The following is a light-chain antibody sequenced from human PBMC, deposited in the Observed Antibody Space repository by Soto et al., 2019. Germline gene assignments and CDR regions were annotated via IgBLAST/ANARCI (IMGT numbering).Light chain of an antibody. CDR1: SSNIGSNT. Sequence: SVLTQPPAASGTPGQRVTISCSGISSNIGSNTVNWYQQLPGTASKLLIYSNNQRSSRVPDRFSGSKSGTSASLAISGLQCEDEADYYCAAWDDRLNGWVFGGGTTLTVL. V-gene: IGLV1-44*01. CDR3: AAWDDRLNGWV. J-gene: IGLJ3*02. CDR2: SNN.